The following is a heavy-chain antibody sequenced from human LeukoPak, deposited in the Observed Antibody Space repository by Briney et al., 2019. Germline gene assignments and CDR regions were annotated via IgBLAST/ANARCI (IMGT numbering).Heavy chain of an antibody. CDR2: ISTYNAYT. CDR1: GYTFTNYG. CDR3: ATGATIPAGFDF. Sequence: GASVKVSCKASGYTFTNYGITWVRQAPGQGLEWMGWISTYNAYTNYAQKFQGRVTMTRDMSTSTVYMELSSLRPEDTAVYYCATGATIPAGFDFWGQGTLVTVSS. D-gene: IGHD5-24*01. V-gene: IGHV1-18*01. J-gene: IGHJ4*02.